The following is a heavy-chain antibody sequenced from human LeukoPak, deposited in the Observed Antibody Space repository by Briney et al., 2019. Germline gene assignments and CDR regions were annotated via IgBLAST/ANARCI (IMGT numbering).Heavy chain of an antibody. D-gene: IGHD3-22*01. CDR2: IGGDGGNT. V-gene: IGHV3-43*02. Sequence: GGSLRLSCAASGFTFYDYAMHWVRQAPGKGLEWVSLIGGDGGNTYYADSVKGRFTISRDNSKNSLYLQMNSLRTEDTAFYYCAKDGYYYDSTGYGYFDYWGQGTLVTVSS. J-gene: IGHJ4*02. CDR3: AKDGYYYDSTGYGYFDY. CDR1: GFTFYDYA.